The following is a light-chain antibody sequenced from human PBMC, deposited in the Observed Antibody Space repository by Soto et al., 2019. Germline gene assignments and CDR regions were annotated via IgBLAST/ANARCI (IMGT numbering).Light chain of an antibody. J-gene: IGKJ5*01. CDR2: GAS. CDR3: QQGYSSPAT. V-gene: IGKV1-39*01. CDR1: QSIGKH. Sequence: DIQMTQSPSVPSASVGDRVTITCRASQSIGKHLNWYQQKPGKAPKFLIYGASTLQSGVPSRFTGSGSGTDFTLTVNSLQAEDFATYYCQQGYSSPATFGHGTRLEIK.